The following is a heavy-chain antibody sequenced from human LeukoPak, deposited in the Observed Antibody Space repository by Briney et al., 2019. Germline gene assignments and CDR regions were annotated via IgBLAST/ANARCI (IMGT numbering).Heavy chain of an antibody. CDR1: GYTFTTYD. V-gene: IGHV1-69*13. Sequence: GASVKVSCKASGYTFTTYDINWVRQAPGQGLEWMGGIIPIFGTANYAQKFQGRVTITADESTSTAYMELSSLRSEDTAVYYCASSFWSGYYQVDYWGQGTLVTVSS. CDR3: ASSFWSGYYQVDY. J-gene: IGHJ4*02. D-gene: IGHD3-3*01. CDR2: IIPIFGTA.